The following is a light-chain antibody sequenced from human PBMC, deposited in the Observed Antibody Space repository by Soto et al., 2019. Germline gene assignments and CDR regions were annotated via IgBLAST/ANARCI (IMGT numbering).Light chain of an antibody. CDR3: QQYLSYPYT. CDR1: QGISSY. Sequence: AIRMTQSPSSFSASTGDRVTITCRASQGISSYLAWYQQKPGKAPKLLIYAAATLQRGAPSRFIASGSWTDFTLTIRRLQSEDFATYYCQQYLSYPYTFGQGTKLEI. V-gene: IGKV1-8*01. J-gene: IGKJ2*01. CDR2: AAA.